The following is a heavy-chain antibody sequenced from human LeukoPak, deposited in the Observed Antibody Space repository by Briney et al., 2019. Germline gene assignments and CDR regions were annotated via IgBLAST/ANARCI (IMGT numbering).Heavy chain of an antibody. Sequence: PGGSLRLSCAASGYTFRSYAMSWVRQAPGKGLEWVGRITSKADGGTRDYAAPVKGRFTISRDDSKNTLYLQMNSLKTEDTAVYYCTTPERYYYDTSDFYGSPYWGQGTLVTVSS. J-gene: IGHJ4*02. CDR2: ITSKADGGTR. CDR3: TTPERYYYDTSDFYGSPY. CDR1: GYTFRSYA. D-gene: IGHD3-22*01. V-gene: IGHV3-15*01.